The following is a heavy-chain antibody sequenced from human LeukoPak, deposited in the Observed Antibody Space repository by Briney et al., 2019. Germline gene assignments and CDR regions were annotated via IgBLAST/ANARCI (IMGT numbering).Heavy chain of an antibody. CDR1: GGTFRSYA. D-gene: IGHD3-22*01. V-gene: IGHV1-69*05. J-gene: IGHJ3*02. Sequence: SVKVSCKGSGGTFRSYAMSGVGQAPGQGLEWMGRIIHMFSTRNYAQKCQGRVTIITDESTSTAYMELSSLRSEDTAVYYCARDTRRQSSSGYYLMDAFDIWGQGTMVTVSS. CDR2: IIHMFSTR. CDR3: ARDTRRQSSSGYYLMDAFDI.